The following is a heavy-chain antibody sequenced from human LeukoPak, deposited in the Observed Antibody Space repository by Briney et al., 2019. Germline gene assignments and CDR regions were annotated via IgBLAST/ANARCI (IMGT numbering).Heavy chain of an antibody. CDR1: GYSFISYW. Sequence: GESLQISCQGSGYSFISYWIGWVRQMPGKGLEWMGVIYPGDSDTRYSPSFQGQVTISADKSISTAYLQWSSLKASDTAMYYCARPAGYSSSWYGYWGQGTLVTVSS. CDR3: ARPAGYSSSWYGY. D-gene: IGHD6-13*01. CDR2: IYPGDSDT. J-gene: IGHJ4*02. V-gene: IGHV5-51*01.